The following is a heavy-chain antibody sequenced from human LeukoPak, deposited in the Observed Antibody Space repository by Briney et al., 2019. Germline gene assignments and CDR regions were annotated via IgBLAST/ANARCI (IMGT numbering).Heavy chain of an antibody. CDR3: ARDSAKYSSSWFNDYWFDP. J-gene: IGHJ5*02. Sequence: PGGSLRLSCAASGFTFTSYAMHWVRQAPGKGLEWVSYISSSGSTIYYADSVKGRFTISRDNAKNSPYLQMNSLRAEDTAVYYCARDSAKYSSSWFNDYWFDPWGQGTLVTVSS. V-gene: IGHV3-48*04. CDR2: ISSSGSTI. CDR1: GFTFTSYA. D-gene: IGHD6-13*01.